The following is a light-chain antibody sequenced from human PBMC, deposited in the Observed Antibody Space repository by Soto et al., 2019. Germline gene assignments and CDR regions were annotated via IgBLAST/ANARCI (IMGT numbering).Light chain of an antibody. V-gene: IGKV1-33*01. CDR3: QQYDTPPST. Sequence: DIQMTQSPSSLSASVGDRVTITCQASHDITSYLNWYQHKPGKATKLLIYDASILEAGVPSRFSGSGSGTDFTFTISSLQPEDIATYYCQQYDTPPSTFGGGTKVAI. CDR2: DAS. J-gene: IGKJ4*01. CDR1: HDITSY.